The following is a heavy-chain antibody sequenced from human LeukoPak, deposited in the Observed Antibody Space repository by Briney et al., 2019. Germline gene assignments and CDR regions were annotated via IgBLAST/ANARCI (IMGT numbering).Heavy chain of an antibody. D-gene: IGHD5-24*01. J-gene: IGHJ4*02. V-gene: IGHV1-58*02. CDR1: EFTVSNYA. CDR3: AAAPIEMQLRGVDY. Sequence: SVKVSCKASEFTVSNYAMQWVRQDRGQRLGWIGWIGVASGNTKYAENFQERVTIARDRSASTGYMELSILKPEDTTLYYCAAAPIEMQLRGVDYWGQGTLVTVSS. CDR2: IGVASGNT.